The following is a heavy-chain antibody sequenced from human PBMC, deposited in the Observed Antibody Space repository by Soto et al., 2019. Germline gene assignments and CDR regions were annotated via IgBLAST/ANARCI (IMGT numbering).Heavy chain of an antibody. Sequence: QVQLVQSGAEVKKPGASVKVSCKASGYTFTSYAMHWVRQAPGQRLEWMGWINAGNGNTKYSQKFQGRVTITRDTSARTAYMELSSLRSEDTSVYYCARGGLAAAGLYYGMDVWGQGTTVTVSS. CDR1: GYTFTSYA. D-gene: IGHD6-13*01. CDR3: ARGGLAAAGLYYGMDV. J-gene: IGHJ6*02. CDR2: INAGNGNT. V-gene: IGHV1-3*01.